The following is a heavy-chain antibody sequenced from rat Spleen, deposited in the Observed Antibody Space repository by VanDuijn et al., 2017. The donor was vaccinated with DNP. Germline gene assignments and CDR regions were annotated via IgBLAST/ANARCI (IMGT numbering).Heavy chain of an antibody. CDR2: ISTSGGST. J-gene: IGHJ1*01. Sequence: EVQLVESGGGLVQPGRSLKLSCAASGFTFSNFDMAWVRQAPTKGLEWVASISTSGGSTYHREPVKGRFTVSRDDGKSTLYLQMDSLRSEDMGTYYCARYHSYYWYFDFWGPGTKVTVSS. D-gene: IGHD1-12*01. CDR3: ARYHSYYWYFDF. CDR1: GFTFSNFD. V-gene: IGHV5-25*01.